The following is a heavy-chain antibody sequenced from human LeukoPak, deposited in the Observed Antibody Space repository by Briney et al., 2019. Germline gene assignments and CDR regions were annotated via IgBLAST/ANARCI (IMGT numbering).Heavy chain of an antibody. CDR3: ARGGGYSYGSAFDY. Sequence: ASVKVSCKASGGTFSSYAISWVRQAPGQRLEWMGGIIPIFGTANYAQKFQGRVTITADGSTSTAYMELSSLRSEDTAVYYCARGGGYSYGSAFDYWGQGTLVTVSS. J-gene: IGHJ4*02. CDR1: GGTFSSYA. CDR2: IIPIFGTA. V-gene: IGHV1-69*13. D-gene: IGHD5-18*01.